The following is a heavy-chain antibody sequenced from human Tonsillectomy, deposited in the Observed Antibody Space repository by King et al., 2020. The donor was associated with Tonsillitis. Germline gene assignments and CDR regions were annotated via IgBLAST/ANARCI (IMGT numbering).Heavy chain of an antibody. CDR2: INSVGSST. Sequence: VQLVESGGGLVQPGGSLRLSCAASGFTFSSYWMHWVRQAPGKGLVWVSRINSVGSSTSYADSVKGRFTISRDNAKNTLYLQMSSLRAEDTAVYYCAVRPQEGGYTYVGDYWGQGTLVTVSS. D-gene: IGHD5-18*01. CDR1: GFTFSSYW. V-gene: IGHV3-74*01. CDR3: AVRPQEGGYTYVGDY. J-gene: IGHJ4*02.